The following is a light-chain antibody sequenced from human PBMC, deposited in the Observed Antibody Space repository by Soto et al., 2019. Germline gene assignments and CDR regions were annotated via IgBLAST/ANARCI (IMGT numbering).Light chain of an antibody. CDR1: QSVKTS. Sequence: EILLSQSPGVLSLSPGQRATLTCRASQSVKTSLAWYQQKPGQPPRLLIYDASNRATGIPARFSGSGSGTDFSLTISGLEPEDVAVYFCQQRSNWPPATFGGGTKVQI. CDR3: QQRSNWPPAT. CDR2: DAS. V-gene: IGKV3-11*01. J-gene: IGKJ4*01.